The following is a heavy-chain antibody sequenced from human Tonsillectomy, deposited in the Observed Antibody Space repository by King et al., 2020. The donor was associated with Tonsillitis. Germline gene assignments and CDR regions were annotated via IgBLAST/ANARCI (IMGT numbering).Heavy chain of an antibody. V-gene: IGHV3-23*04. CDR3: AKDHSYYYDSSGYYYNAFDI. Sequence: VQLVESGGGLVQPGGSLRLSCAASGFTFSSYAMSWVRQAPGKGLEWVSAISGSGGSTYYADSVKGRFTISRDNSKNTLYLQMNSLRAEDTAVYYCAKDHSYYYDSSGYYYNAFDIWGQGTMVTVSS. D-gene: IGHD3-22*01. CDR2: ISGSGGST. J-gene: IGHJ3*02. CDR1: GFTFSSYA.